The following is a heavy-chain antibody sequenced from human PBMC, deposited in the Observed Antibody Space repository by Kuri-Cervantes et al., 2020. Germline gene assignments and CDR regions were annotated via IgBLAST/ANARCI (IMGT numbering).Heavy chain of an antibody. CDR2: IYYSGST. CDR1: GGSISSGDYY. D-gene: IGHD3-10*01. Sequence: SETQSLTCTVSGGSISSGDYYWSRIRQPLGKGLEWIGYIYYSGSTYYNPSLKSRVTISVDTSKNQFSLKLSSVTAADTAVYYCARDSSPWYYGSGSLNWFDPWGQGTLVTVSS. V-gene: IGHV4-30-4*01. CDR3: ARDSSPWYYGSGSLNWFDP. J-gene: IGHJ5*02.